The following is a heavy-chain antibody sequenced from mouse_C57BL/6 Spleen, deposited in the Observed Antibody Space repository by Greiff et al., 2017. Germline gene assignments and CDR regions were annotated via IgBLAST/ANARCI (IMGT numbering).Heavy chain of an antibody. V-gene: IGHV5-17*01. CDR3: AEEGITTVANWYFDV. CDR1: GFTFSDYG. J-gene: IGHJ1*03. CDR2: ISSGSSTI. Sequence: EVKLMESGGGLVKPGGSLKLSCAASGFTFSDYGMHWVRQAPEKGLEWVAYISSGSSTIYYADTVKGRFTISRDNAKNTLFLQMTSLRSEDTAMYYCAEEGITTVANWYFDVWGTGTTVTVSS. D-gene: IGHD1-1*01.